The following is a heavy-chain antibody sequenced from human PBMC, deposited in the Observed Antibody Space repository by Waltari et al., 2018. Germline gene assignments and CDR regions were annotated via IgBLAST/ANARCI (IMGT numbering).Heavy chain of an antibody. V-gene: IGHV4-38-2*01. Sequence: QVQLQESGPGLVKPSETLSLTCAVSGYSISSGYYWAWIRQPPGKGLEWIGSIDHSGSTYYNPSLKSRVTISVDTSKNQFSLKLSSVTAADTAVYYCATHGYLDAFDIWGQGTMVTVSS. CDR1: GYSISSGYY. CDR3: ATHGYLDAFDI. J-gene: IGHJ3*02. D-gene: IGHD6-25*01. CDR2: IDHSGST.